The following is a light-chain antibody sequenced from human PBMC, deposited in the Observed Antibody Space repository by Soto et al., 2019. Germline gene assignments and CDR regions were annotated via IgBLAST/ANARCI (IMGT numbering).Light chain of an antibody. J-gene: IGKJ2*01. CDR3: QQYGSLPYT. V-gene: IGKV3-20*01. CDR1: QSVISSY. CDR2: GAS. Sequence: EIVLTQSPGTLPLSPGERATLSCRASQSVISSYLAWHQKKPGQAPSLLISGASTRATGIPARVSGSGSGTYFNRTISRLEPEDFAVYYCQQYGSLPYTFGQGTKLEIK.